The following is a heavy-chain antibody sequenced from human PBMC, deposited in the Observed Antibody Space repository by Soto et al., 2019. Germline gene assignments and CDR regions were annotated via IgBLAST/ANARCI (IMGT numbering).Heavy chain of an antibody. V-gene: IGHV3-48*03. Sequence: WGSLGLSCTAFGFSLSSYEMDWVRQAPGKGLEWVSHISRSGSPIYYADSVKGRFTISRDNAKNSVFLQMNSLRAEDTAVYYCASVFGDYLIDAFDICGQGTMGTVSS. CDR2: ISRSGSPI. J-gene: IGHJ3*02. CDR3: ASVFGDYLIDAFDI. D-gene: IGHD4-17*01. CDR1: GFSLSSYE.